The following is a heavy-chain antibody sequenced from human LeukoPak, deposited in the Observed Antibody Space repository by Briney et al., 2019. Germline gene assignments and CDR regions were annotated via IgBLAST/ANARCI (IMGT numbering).Heavy chain of an antibody. CDR3: ARHRLHRIYYDTTGYYHDACDI. CDR1: GYTFTNYG. Sequence: ASVKVSCKASGYTFTNYGISWVRQAPGQGLEWMGWISAYNGNTNYAQKLQGRVTMTTDTSTSKAYMELRSPRSDDTAVYFCARHRLHRIYYDTTGYYHDACDIWGQGTMVTVSS. D-gene: IGHD3-22*01. CDR2: ISAYNGNT. J-gene: IGHJ3*02. V-gene: IGHV1-18*01.